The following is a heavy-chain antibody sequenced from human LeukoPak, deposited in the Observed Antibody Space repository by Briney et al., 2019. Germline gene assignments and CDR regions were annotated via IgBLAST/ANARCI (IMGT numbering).Heavy chain of an antibody. CDR2: IRSKANSYAT. J-gene: IGHJ6*02. CDR3: TTDPIVVVPAAMRGGRSYYYYGMDV. D-gene: IGHD2-2*01. V-gene: IGHV3-73*01. CDR1: GFTFSGSA. Sequence: GGSLRLSCAASGFTFSGSAMHWVRQASGKGLEWVGRIRSKANSYATAYAASVKGRFTISRDDSKNTAYLQMNSLKTEDTAVYYCTTDPIVVVPAAMRGGRSYYYYGMDVWGQGTTVTVSS.